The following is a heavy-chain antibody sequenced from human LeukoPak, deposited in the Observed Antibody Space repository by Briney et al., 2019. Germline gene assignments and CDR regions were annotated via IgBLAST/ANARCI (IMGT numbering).Heavy chain of an antibody. J-gene: IGHJ5*02. D-gene: IGHD2-15*01. CDR3: ARYCSGGSCSTLWGNWFDP. V-gene: IGHV2-70*11. CDR2: IDWDDDK. CDR1: GFPLSTSGMC. Sequence: KSGPALVKPTQTLTLTCTFSGFPLSTSGMCVSWIRQPPGKALEWLARIDWDDDKYYSTSLKTRLTISKDTSKNQVVLTMTNMDPVDTATYYCARYCSGGSCSTLWGNWFDPWGQGTLVTVSS.